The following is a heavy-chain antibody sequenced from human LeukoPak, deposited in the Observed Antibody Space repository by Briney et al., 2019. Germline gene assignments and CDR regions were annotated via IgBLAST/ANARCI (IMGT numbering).Heavy chain of an antibody. CDR2: ISSSGSTI. CDR3: ARDLIQLWLRGFIGY. CDR1: GFTFSSYE. V-gene: IGHV3-48*03. D-gene: IGHD5-18*01. J-gene: IGHJ4*02. Sequence: PGGSLRLSCAASGFTFSSYEMNWVRQAPGKGLEWVSYISSSGSTIYYADSVKGRFTISRDNAKNSPYLQMNSPRAEDTAVYYCARDLIQLWLRGFIGYWGQGTLVTVSS.